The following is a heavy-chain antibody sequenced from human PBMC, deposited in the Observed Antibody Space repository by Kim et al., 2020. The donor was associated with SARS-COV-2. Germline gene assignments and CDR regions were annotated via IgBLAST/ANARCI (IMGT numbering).Heavy chain of an antibody. D-gene: IGHD3-10*01. J-gene: IGHJ6*02. V-gene: IGHV4-34*01. CDR1: GGSFSGYY. CDR2: INHSGST. Sequence: SETLSLTWAVYGGSFSGYYWSWIRQPPGKGLEWIGEINHSGSTNYNPSLKSRVTISVATSKNQFSLKLSSVTASDTAVYYCALRYGSGPYYGMDVWGQGTTVTVSS. CDR3: ALRYGSGPYYGMDV.